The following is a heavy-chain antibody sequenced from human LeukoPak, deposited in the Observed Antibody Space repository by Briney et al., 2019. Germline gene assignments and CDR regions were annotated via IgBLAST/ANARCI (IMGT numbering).Heavy chain of an antibody. V-gene: IGHV3-7*01. CDR1: GFTFSNVW. CDR2: IKQDGSEK. Sequence: PGGSLRLSCATSGFTFSNVWMSWVRQAPGKGLEWVANIKQDGSEKYYVDSVKGRFTISRDNAKNSLYLQMNSLRAEDTAVYYCANGDGFDYWGQGTLVTVSS. J-gene: IGHJ4*02. CDR3: ANGDGFDY. D-gene: IGHD5-24*01.